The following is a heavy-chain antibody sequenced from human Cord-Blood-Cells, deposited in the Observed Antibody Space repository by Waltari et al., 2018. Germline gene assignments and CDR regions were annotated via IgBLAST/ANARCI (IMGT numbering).Heavy chain of an antibody. CDR2: IYHSGST. CDR1: GYSISRGYY. CDR3: ASELYCSSTSCYDAFDI. D-gene: IGHD2-2*01. J-gene: IGHJ3*02. Sequence: QVQLQESGPGLVKPSETLSLPCAVSGYSISRGYYWGWIRHPPGKGLEWIGSIYHSGSTYYNPSLKSRVTISVDTSKNQFSLKLSSVTAADTAVYYCASELYCSSTSCYDAFDIWGQGTMVTVSS. V-gene: IGHV4-38-2*01.